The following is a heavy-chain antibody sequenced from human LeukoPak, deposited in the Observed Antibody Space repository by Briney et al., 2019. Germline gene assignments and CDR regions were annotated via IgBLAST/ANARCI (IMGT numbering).Heavy chain of an antibody. CDR1: GFTFSSYA. CDR2: ISYDGSNK. V-gene: IGHV3-30*04. D-gene: IGHD4-17*01. Sequence: GGSLRLSCVASGFTFSSYAMHWVRQAPGKGLEWVAVISYDGSNKYYADSVKGRFTISRDNSKNTLYLQMNSLRAEDTAVYYCARAPDYAPRGLDDYCGQGTLVTVSS. J-gene: IGHJ4*02. CDR3: ARAPDYAPRGLDDY.